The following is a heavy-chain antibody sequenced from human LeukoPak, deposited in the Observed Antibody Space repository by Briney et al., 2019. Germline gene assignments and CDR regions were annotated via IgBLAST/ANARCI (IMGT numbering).Heavy chain of an antibody. Sequence: ASVKVSCKASGYTFTGYYMHWVRQAPGQGFEWMGWINPNSGGTNYAQKFQGRVTMTRDTSISTAYMELSRLRSDDTAVYYCARDPYGDYETDYWGQGTPVTVSS. CDR3: ARDPYGDYETDY. J-gene: IGHJ4*02. CDR1: GYTFTGYY. CDR2: INPNSGGT. D-gene: IGHD4-17*01. V-gene: IGHV1-2*02.